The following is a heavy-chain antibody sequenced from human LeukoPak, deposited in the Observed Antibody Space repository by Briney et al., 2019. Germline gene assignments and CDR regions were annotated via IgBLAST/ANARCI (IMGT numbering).Heavy chain of an antibody. J-gene: IGHJ6*03. D-gene: IGHD2-15*01. CDR3: ARDRCSGGGCYYYYMDV. Sequence: GGSLRLSCAASGFTVSSYEMNWVRQAPGKGLEWISYISSSGSTIYYADSVKGRFTISRDNAKNSLYLQMNSLRAEDTAVYYCARDRCSGGGCYYYYMDVWGKGTTVTISS. V-gene: IGHV3-48*03. CDR1: GFTVSSYE. CDR2: ISSSGSTI.